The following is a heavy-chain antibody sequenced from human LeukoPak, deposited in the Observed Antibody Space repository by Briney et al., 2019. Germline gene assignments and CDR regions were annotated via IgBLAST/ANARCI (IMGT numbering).Heavy chain of an antibody. CDR2: ISAYNGNT. CDR1: GYTFMTNG. D-gene: IGHD3-22*01. Sequence: GASVKVSCKASGYTFMTNGISWVRQAPGQGLEWRGWISAYNGNTNYAQKLRGRVTMTRGTSTSTAYLELRSLRSDDTAVYYCARENYYDSSANSTPFDYWGQGTLVTVSS. CDR3: ARENYYDSSANSTPFDY. J-gene: IGHJ4*02. V-gene: IGHV1-18*01.